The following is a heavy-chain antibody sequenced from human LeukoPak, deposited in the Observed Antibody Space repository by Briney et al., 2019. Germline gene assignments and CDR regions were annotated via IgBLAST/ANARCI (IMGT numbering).Heavy chain of an antibody. J-gene: IGHJ4*02. V-gene: IGHV3-30-3*01. CDR3: ASTSGWYSVY. Sequence: GGSLRLSCAASGFTFSNYAMHWVRQAPGKGLEWVAIVSYDGSNEYYTDFVKGRFTISRDNSKNTLYLQMNSLRGEDTAVYYCASTSGWYSVYWGQGTLVTVSS. D-gene: IGHD6-19*01. CDR2: VSYDGSNE. CDR1: GFTFSNYA.